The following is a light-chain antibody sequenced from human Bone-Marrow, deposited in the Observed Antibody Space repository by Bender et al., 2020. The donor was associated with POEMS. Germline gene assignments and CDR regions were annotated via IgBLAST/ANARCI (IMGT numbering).Light chain of an antibody. CDR3: QAWDGFTVV. Sequence: SYELTQPPSVSVSPGRTASITCSGHGFADNFLSWYSQKPGQSPMLVIYDDNNRPSGIPERFSASISGDTATLTISGTQAVDEADYYCQAWDGFTVVFGGGTRLTVL. J-gene: IGLJ2*01. CDR1: GFADNF. V-gene: IGLV3-1*01. CDR2: DDN.